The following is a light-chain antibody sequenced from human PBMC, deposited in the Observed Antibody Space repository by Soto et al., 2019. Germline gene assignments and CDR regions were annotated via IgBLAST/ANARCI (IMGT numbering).Light chain of an antibody. Sequence: AIRMTQSPSSLSASTGDRVTITCRASQGISSSLAWSQQKPGKAPKLLIYAASTLQSGVPSRFSGSGSGTDFTLTISCLQSEDFSTYYCQQYYSYPLTFGGGTKVQIK. V-gene: IGKV1-8*01. CDR1: QGISSS. CDR2: AAS. CDR3: QQYYSYPLT. J-gene: IGKJ4*01.